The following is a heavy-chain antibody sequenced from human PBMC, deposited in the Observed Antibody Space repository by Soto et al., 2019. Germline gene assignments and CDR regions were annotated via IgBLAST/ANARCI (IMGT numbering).Heavy chain of an antibody. V-gene: IGHV6-1*01. CDR1: GDSVSSNSAT. CDR3: GRAHLGIDRNLLEPFDP. D-gene: IGHD1-1*01. Sequence: QTLSLTCAISGDSVSSNSATWNWIRQSPSRGLEWLGRTYYRSKWYNDYAISVKSRIRISPDTSKNQFSLQLTSVSPEDTAVYYCGRAHLGIDRNLLEPFDPWGQAPLLTVSS. J-gene: IGHJ5*02. CDR2: TYYRSKWYN.